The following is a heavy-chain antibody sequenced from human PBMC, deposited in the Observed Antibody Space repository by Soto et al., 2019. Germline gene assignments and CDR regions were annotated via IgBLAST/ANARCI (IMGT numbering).Heavy chain of an antibody. CDR1: GFTFSSFG. CDR2: ISYDGSNE. Sequence: GALRLSCVASGFTFSSFGMEWVRQAPGKGLEWVALISYDGSNEYYADSVKGRFTISRDNSKNTLYLQMNSLRREVTAIYFCEKHLRESRSPGAIDIWGQGTMVT. CDR3: EKHLRESRSPGAIDI. D-gene: IGHD1-26*01. V-gene: IGHV3-30*18. J-gene: IGHJ3*02.